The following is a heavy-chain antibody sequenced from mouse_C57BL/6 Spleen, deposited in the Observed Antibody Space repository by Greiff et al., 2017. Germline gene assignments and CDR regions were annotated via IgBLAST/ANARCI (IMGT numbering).Heavy chain of an antibody. Sequence: QVQLQQSGAELVKPGASVKISCKASGYAFSSYWMNWVKQRPGKGLEWIGQIYPGDGDTNYNGKFKGKATLTADKSSSTAYMQLSSLTSEDSAVYFCAREKGIITMVVGGDYFDYWGQGTTLTVSS. V-gene: IGHV1-80*01. CDR2: IYPGDGDT. CDR1: GYAFSSYW. D-gene: IGHD1-1*01. CDR3: AREKGIITMVVGGDYFDY. J-gene: IGHJ2*01.